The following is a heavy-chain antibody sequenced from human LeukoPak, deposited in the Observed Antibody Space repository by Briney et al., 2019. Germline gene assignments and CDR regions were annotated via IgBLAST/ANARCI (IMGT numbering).Heavy chain of an antibody. Sequence: GESLKISCKGSGYSFTSYWIGWVRQMPGKGLEWMGIIYPGDSDTRYSPSFQGQVTISADKSISTAYLQWSSLKASDTAMYYCARHLRSMVVMGYFDYWGQGTLVTVSS. J-gene: IGHJ4*02. CDR2: IYPGDSDT. CDR3: ARHLRSMVVMGYFDY. V-gene: IGHV5-51*01. CDR1: GYSFTSYW. D-gene: IGHD4-23*01.